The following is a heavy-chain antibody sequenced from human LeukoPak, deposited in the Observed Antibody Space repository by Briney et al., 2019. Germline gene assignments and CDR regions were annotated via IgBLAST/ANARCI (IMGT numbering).Heavy chain of an antibody. D-gene: IGHD5-12*01. J-gene: IGHJ3*02. CDR1: GGSFSGYY. V-gene: IGHV4-34*01. Sequence: PSETLSLTCAVYGGSFSGYYWSWIRQPPGKGLEWIGEINHSGSTNYNPSLKSRVTISVDTSKNQFSLKLSSVTAADTAVYYCARTLPNKWLNDAFDIWGQGTMVTVSS. CDR3: ARTLPNKWLNDAFDI. CDR2: INHSGST.